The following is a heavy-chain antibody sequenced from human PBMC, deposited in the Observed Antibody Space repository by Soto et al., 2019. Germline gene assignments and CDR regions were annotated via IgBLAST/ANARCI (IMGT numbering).Heavy chain of an antibody. Sequence: EVQLVESGGGLIQPGGSLRLSCAASGFTVSSKYMSWVRQAPGKGLEWVSVIFIDGGTYYADYVKGRCTISRDNSKNTLYLQMNSLRDDETAVYYCVRDPWDYWCQGTLVTVSS. CDR1: GFTVSSKY. J-gene: IGHJ4*02. CDR2: IFIDGGT. V-gene: IGHV3-53*01. CDR3: VRDPWDY.